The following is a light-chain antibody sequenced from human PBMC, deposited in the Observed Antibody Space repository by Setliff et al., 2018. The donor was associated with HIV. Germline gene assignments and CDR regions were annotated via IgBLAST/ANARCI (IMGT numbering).Light chain of an antibody. Sequence: QSALAQPASVSGSPGQSITISCTGTSSDVGGYNYVSWYQHHPGKAPKLMIYDVNKRPSGVSNRFSGSKSGNTASLTISGLRAEDEADYYCSSYTTISTFVFGTGTKVTVL. CDR3: SSYTTISTFV. V-gene: IGLV2-14*03. J-gene: IGLJ1*01. CDR2: DVN. CDR1: SSDVGGYNY.